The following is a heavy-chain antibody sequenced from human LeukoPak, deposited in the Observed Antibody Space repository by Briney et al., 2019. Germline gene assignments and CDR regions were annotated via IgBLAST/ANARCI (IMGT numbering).Heavy chain of an antibody. V-gene: IGHV3-11*01. D-gene: IGHD3-22*01. CDR1: GFTFSDYY. Sequence: VGSLRLSCAASGFTFSDYYMTWIRQAPGKGLEWISYISTSAGTIYYADSVKGRFTISRDNAKNSLYLQMNSLRAEDTAVYYCARDAIDSSGFDFDYWGQRTLVTVSS. CDR2: ISTSAGTI. J-gene: IGHJ4*02. CDR3: ARDAIDSSGFDFDY.